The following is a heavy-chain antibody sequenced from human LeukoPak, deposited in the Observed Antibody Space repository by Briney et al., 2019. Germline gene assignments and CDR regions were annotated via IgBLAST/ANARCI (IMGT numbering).Heavy chain of an antibody. V-gene: IGHV3-30-3*01. D-gene: IGHD3-22*01. Sequence: GGSLRLSCGASGFTFSHYAMNWVRQAPGQGLEWVAIISYGGNNQYYADSVKGRFTISRDNSKNTVYLQMNSPRPEDTAVYYCARAPDSSGYYYHFDYWGQGTLVTVSS. J-gene: IGHJ4*02. CDR2: ISYGGNNQ. CDR1: GFTFSHYA. CDR3: ARAPDSSGYYYHFDY.